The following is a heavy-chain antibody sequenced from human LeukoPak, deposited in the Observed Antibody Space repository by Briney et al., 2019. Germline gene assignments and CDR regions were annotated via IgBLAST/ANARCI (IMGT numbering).Heavy chain of an antibody. J-gene: IGHJ6*02. CDR3: ARDAYYGSGSYYNPANGMDV. CDR1: GGSISSYY. D-gene: IGHD3-10*01. CDR2: IYYSGST. Sequence: SETLSLTCTVSGGSISSYYWSWIWQPPGKGLEWIGYIYYSGSTNYNPSLKSRVTISVDTSKNQFSLKLSSVTAADTAVYYCARDAYYGSGSYYNPANGMDVWGQGTTVTVSS. V-gene: IGHV4-59*01.